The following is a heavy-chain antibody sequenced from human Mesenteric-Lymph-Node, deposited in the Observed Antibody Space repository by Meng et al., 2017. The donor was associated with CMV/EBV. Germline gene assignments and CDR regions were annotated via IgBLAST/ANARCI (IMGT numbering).Heavy chain of an antibody. J-gene: IGHJ6*02. CDR3: TKDIAHTSYYYYYGMDV. D-gene: IGHD2-15*01. Sequence: GESLKISCAASGFTFSSYEMNWVRQAPGKGLEWVSYISSSGSTIYYADSVKGRFTVSRDNAKNTLYLQMNSLSAEDTAVYYCTKDIAHTSYYYYYGMDVWGQGTTVTVSS. V-gene: IGHV3-48*03. CDR2: ISSSGSTI. CDR1: GFTFSSYE.